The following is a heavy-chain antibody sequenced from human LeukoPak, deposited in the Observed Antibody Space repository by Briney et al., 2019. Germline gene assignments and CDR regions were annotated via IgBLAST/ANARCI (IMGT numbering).Heavy chain of an antibody. CDR1: GGSFSGYY. Sequence: SETLSLTCAVYGGSFSGYYWSWIRQPPGKGLEWIGEINHSGSTNYNPSLKSRVTISVDTSKNQFSLKLSSVTAADTAVYYCARASYCSSTSCHLRKTYYMDVWGKGTTVTVSS. D-gene: IGHD2-2*01. CDR2: INHSGST. CDR3: ARASYCSSTSCHLRKTYYMDV. V-gene: IGHV4-34*01. J-gene: IGHJ6*03.